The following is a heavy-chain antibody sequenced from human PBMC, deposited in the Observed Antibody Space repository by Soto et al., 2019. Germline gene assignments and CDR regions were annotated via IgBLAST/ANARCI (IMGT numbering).Heavy chain of an antibody. Sequence: ASVKVSCKASGYTLTGYYMHWVRQAPGQGLEWMGWINPNSGGTNYAQKFQGRVTMTRDTSISTAYMELSRLRSDDTAVYYCARSGWFGELLSVYFDYWGQGTLVTVSS. J-gene: IGHJ4*02. CDR1: GYTLTGYY. CDR3: ARSGWFGELLSVYFDY. V-gene: IGHV1-2*02. CDR2: INPNSGGT. D-gene: IGHD3-10*01.